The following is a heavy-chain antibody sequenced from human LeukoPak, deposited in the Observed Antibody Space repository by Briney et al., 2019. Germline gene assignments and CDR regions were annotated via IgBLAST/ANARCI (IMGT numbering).Heavy chain of an antibody. D-gene: IGHD6-6*01. Sequence: SVKVSCKASGGTFSSYAFSWVRQAPGQGLEWMGRIIPVVQTPTYAQNFQGRVTITADESANTVYMEMSSLRPEDTAVYFCARGIGTRLPHTFDIWGQGTMVSVSS. CDR3: ARGIGTRLPHTFDI. CDR1: GGTFSSYA. V-gene: IGHV1-69*11. J-gene: IGHJ3*02. CDR2: IIPVVQTP.